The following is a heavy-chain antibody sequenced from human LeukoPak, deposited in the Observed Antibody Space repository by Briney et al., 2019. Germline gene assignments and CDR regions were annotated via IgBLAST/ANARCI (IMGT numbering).Heavy chain of an antibody. V-gene: IGHV4-38-2*02. D-gene: IGHD3-16*01. J-gene: IGHJ4*02. Sequence: SETLSLTCTVAGYSISSGYYWGWIRQPPGKGLEWIGTIYHSGSTYYNPSLKSRVTISVDTSKNQFSLKLSSVTAADTAVYYCARHAFGGYFPYFDYWGQGTLVTVSS. CDR3: ARHAFGGYFPYFDY. CDR2: IYHSGST. CDR1: GYSISSGYY.